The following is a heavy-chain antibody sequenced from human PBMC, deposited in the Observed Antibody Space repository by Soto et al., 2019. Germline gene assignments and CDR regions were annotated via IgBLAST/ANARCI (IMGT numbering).Heavy chain of an antibody. CDR1: GGTFYTYT. J-gene: IGHJ4*02. Sequence: SVKVTCKASGGTFYTYTFSWVRQAPGQGLEWMGSITPIYPTTNYAEKFQGRLTVTADGSTNTAYMELNSLTSDDTAVYYCARIPRYSFPTSDDIDSWGQGTLVTVSS. V-gene: IGHV1-69*13. CDR2: ITPIYPTT. CDR3: ARIPRYSFPTSDDIDS. D-gene: IGHD5-18*01.